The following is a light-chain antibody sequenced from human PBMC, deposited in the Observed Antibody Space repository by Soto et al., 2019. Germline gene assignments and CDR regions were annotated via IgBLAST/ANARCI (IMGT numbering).Light chain of an antibody. CDR1: NIGSKS. CDR3: HVWDNGDHVV. V-gene: IGLV3-21*04. Sequence: SYELTQPPSVSVAPGKTARITCGTNNIGSKSVHWYQQKPGQAPVLVIYYDSDRPSGIPERFSGSNSGNTATLTISRVEAEDEADYYCHVWDNGDHVVFGGGTKLTVL. J-gene: IGLJ2*01. CDR2: YDS.